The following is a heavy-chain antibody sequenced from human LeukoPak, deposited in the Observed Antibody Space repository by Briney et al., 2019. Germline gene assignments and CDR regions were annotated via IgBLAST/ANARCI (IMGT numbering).Heavy chain of an antibody. CDR3: ARDRSDIVVVPAAQ. CDR2: INPNSGGT. V-gene: IGHV1-2*02. J-gene: IGHJ4*02. D-gene: IGHD2-2*01. Sequence: ASVKVSCKASGYTFTGYYMHWVRQAPGQGLEWMGWINPNSGGTNYAQKLQGRVTMTRDTSISTAYMDLSRLRSDDAAVYYCARDRSDIVVVPAAQWGQGTLVTVSS. CDR1: GYTFTGYY.